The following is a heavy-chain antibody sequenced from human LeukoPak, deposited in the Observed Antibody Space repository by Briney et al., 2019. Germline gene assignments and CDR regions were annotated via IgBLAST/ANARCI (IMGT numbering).Heavy chain of an antibody. CDR2: ISSSGSTI. Sequence: GGSLRLSCAASGFTFSDYYMSWSRQAPGKGLEWVSYISSSGSTIYYADSVKGRFTISRDNAKNSLYLQMNSLRAEDTAVYYCARDRYYDSSGYYSPPDYWGQGTLVTVSS. J-gene: IGHJ4*02. D-gene: IGHD3-22*01. V-gene: IGHV3-11*04. CDR1: GFTFSDYY. CDR3: ARDRYYDSSGYYSPPDY.